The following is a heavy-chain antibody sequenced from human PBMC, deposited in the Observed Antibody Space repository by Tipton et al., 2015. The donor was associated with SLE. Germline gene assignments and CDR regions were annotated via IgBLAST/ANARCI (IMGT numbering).Heavy chain of an antibody. J-gene: IGHJ3*02. V-gene: IGHV4-59*11. D-gene: IGHD2-15*01. Sequence: TLSLTCTVSGGSITSHYWSWIRQPPGKGLEWIGDIYYGGSTNYNPSLRSRVTISIDTSKNQFSLKLSSVTAADTAVYYCARGRYCSGGSCYPGAFDIWGQGTMVTVSS. CDR1: GGSITSHY. CDR2: IYYGGST. CDR3: ARGRYCSGGSCYPGAFDI.